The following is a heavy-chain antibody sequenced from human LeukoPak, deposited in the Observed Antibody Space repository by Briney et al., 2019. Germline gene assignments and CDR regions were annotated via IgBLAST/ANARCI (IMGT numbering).Heavy chain of an antibody. Sequence: GGSLRLSCAASGFTFSSYGMRWVRQAPGKGLEWVAVISYDGSNKYYADSVKGRFTISRDNSKNTLYLQLNRLRAEDTAVYYCAKGGAVSSKSITMIRGTRRYYYYMDVWGKGTTVTISS. J-gene: IGHJ6*03. CDR3: AKGGAVSSKSITMIRGTRRYYYYMDV. CDR2: ISYDGSNK. V-gene: IGHV3-30*18. CDR1: GFTFSSYG. D-gene: IGHD3-10*01.